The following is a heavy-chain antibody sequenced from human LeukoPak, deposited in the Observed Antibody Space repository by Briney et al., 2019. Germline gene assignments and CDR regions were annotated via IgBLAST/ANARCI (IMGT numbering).Heavy chain of an antibody. CDR1: GFTFSSYG. CDR2: ISGSGGST. V-gene: IGHV3-23*01. Sequence: GGTLRLSCAASGFTFSSYGMSWVRQAPGKGLEWVSAISGSGGSTYYADSVKGRFTISRDNARNSLYLQMSSLRAEDTAVYYCAKGEYSASWYSYWGQGTLVTVSS. J-gene: IGHJ4*02. CDR3: AKGEYSASWYSY. D-gene: IGHD6-13*01.